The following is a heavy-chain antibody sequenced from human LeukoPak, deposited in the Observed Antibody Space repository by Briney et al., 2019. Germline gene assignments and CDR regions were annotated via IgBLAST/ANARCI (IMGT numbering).Heavy chain of an antibody. CDR2: TYYRCKFYN. CDR3: ARGKGGLNHLDY. V-gene: IGHV6-1*01. Sequence: SQTLSLTCAISGDSGSSNSAAWNWIRQSPSRGLEWLGRTYYRCKFYNDYAISVKSRITINSDTSKNQFSLQLNSLTPEDTAVYFCARGKGGLNHLDYWGQGTLVTVSS. J-gene: IGHJ4*02. CDR1: GDSGSSNSAA. D-gene: IGHD1-14*01.